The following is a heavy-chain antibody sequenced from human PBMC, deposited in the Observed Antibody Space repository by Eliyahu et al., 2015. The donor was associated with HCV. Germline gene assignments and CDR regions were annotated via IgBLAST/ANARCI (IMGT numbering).Heavy chain of an antibody. V-gene: IGHV4-59*01. CDR2: IYYSGST. J-gene: IGHJ5*02. CDR3: ASGGGGIAVAGTGGWFDP. CDR1: GGSISTYY. D-gene: IGHD6-19*01. Sequence: QVQLQESGPGLVKPSETLSLTCTVSGGSISTYYWSWIRQPPGKGLEWIAYIYYSGSTNTNPPLKSRVTISLDTSKNQFSLKLSSVTAADTAVYYCASGGGGIAVAGTGGWFDPWGQGTLVTVSS.